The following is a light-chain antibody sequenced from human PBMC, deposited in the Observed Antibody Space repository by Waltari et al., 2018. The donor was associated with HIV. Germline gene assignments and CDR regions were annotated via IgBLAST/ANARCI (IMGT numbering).Light chain of an antibody. V-gene: IGKV2-30*02. J-gene: IGKJ1*01. CDR3: MQGTHWPPWT. CDR1: QSLVHRDGNTY. Sequence: DVVMTQSPLSLPVTLGQPASISCRASQSLVHRDGNTYLNWFQQRPGQSPRRLIYKVSNRDAGVPERFSGSGSGTDFTLKISRVEAEDVGVYYCMQGTHWPPWTFGQGTKVEIK. CDR2: KVS.